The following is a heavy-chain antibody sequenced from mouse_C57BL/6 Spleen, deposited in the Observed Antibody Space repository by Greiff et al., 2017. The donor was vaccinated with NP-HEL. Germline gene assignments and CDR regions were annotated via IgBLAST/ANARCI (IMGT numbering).Heavy chain of an antibody. Sequence: EVMLVESGGGLVKPGGSLKLSCAASGFTFSDYGMHWVRQAPEKGLEWVAYISSGSSTIYYADTVKGRFTISRDNAKNTLFLQMTSLRSEDTAMYYCARNPPRYYGSSYGYAMDYWGQGTSVTVSS. CDR3: ARNPPRYYGSSYGYAMDY. CDR1: GFTFSDYG. D-gene: IGHD1-1*01. V-gene: IGHV5-17*01. CDR2: ISSGSSTI. J-gene: IGHJ4*01.